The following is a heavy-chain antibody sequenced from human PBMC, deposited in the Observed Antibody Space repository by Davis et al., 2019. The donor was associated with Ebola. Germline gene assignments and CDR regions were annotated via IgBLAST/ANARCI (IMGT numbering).Heavy chain of an antibody. CDR2: ISWNSGST. V-gene: IGHV3-9*01. Sequence: PGGSLRLSCAASGFTFDDYAMHWVRQAPGKGLEWVSGISWNSGSTYYADSVKGRFTISRDNSKNTLYLQMNSLRAEDTAVYYCAREKIGYCSSTSCQYYFDYWGQGTLVTVSS. CDR3: AREKIGYCSSTSCQYYFDY. J-gene: IGHJ4*02. D-gene: IGHD2-2*01. CDR1: GFTFDDYA.